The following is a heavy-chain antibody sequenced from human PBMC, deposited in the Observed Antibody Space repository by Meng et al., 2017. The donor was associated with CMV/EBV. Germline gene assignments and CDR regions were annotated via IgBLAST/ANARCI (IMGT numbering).Heavy chain of an antibody. Sequence: ASVKVSCKASGYTFTSYGISWVRQAPGQGLEWMGWISAYNGNTNYAQKLQGRVTMTTDTSTSTAYMELRSLRSDDTAVYYCARDSLGSSSHYYYYGMDVWGQGTTVTVFS. V-gene: IGHV1-18*01. CDR3: ARDSLGSSSHYYYYGMDV. CDR1: GYTFTSYG. D-gene: IGHD6-6*01. J-gene: IGHJ6*02. CDR2: ISAYNGNT.